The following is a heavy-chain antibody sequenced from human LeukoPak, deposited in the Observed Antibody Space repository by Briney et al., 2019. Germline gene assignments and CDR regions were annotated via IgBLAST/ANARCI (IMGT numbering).Heavy chain of an antibody. CDR1: GGSFSGYY. Sequence: PSETLSLTCAVYGGSFSGYYWSWIRQPPGKGLEWIGEINHSGSTNYNPSLKSRVTISVDTSKNQYPLKVSSVTAADTAVYYCSGRGAPVAGASSFDFWGEGTLVTVSS. CDR3: SGRGAPVAGASSFDF. J-gene: IGHJ4*02. D-gene: IGHD6-19*01. V-gene: IGHV4-34*01. CDR2: INHSGST.